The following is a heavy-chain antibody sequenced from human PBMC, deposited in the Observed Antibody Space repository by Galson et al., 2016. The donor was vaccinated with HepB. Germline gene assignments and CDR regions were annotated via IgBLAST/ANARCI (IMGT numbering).Heavy chain of an antibody. D-gene: IGHD3-9*01. J-gene: IGHJ3*02. V-gene: IGHV5-51*01. CDR3: ASRGGIGSFDSPDI. Sequence: QSGAEVKKPGESLNISCKDSGSTFTSQWIGWVRQKAGEGLECVGVIYPADSDTKYSPSFQGQVTISVDKSITTAYLQWTNLRASDTAMYFCASRGGIGSFDSPDIWGQGTMVIVSS. CDR2: IYPADSDT. CDR1: GSTFTSQW.